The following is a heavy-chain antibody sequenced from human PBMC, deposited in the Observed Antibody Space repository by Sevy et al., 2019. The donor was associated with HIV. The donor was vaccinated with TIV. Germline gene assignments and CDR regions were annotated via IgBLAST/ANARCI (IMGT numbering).Heavy chain of an antibody. D-gene: IGHD3-10*01. V-gene: IGHV4-59*01. Sequence: SETLSLTCTVSGGSISSYYWSWIRQPPGKGLEWIGYIYYSGSTNYNPSPKSRVTISVDTSKNQFSLKLSSVTAADTAVYYCARGSTMVRGVIIGFDPWGQGTLVTVSS. J-gene: IGHJ5*02. CDR1: GGSISSYY. CDR2: IYYSGST. CDR3: ARGSTMVRGVIIGFDP.